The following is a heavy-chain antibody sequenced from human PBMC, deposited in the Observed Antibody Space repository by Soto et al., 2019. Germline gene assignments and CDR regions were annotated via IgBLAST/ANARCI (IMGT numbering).Heavy chain of an antibody. D-gene: IGHD6-13*01. V-gene: IGHV5-51*01. Sequence: RGESLKISCKGSEYSFTNYWIGWVRQMPGKGLEWMGIIYPGDSDTRYNPSFQGQVTISVDKSISTAYLQWSSLKASDTAIYYCARRVAAVEYFDYWAQGTLVTVSS. CDR2: IYPGDSDT. J-gene: IGHJ4*02. CDR3: ARRVAAVEYFDY. CDR1: EYSFTNYW.